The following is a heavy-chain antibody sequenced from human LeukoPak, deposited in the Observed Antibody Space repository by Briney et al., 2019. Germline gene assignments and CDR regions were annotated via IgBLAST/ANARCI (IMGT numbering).Heavy chain of an antibody. CDR1: GYTFTGYY. CDR3: ARTDSVAGTHRRPLDIDY. J-gene: IGHJ4*02. Sequence: ASVKVSCKASGYTFTGYYMHGVGQAPGQGLAWVGWIIPNSSGTTYAQKFQGRVTMTRDTSISTAYMELSRLRSDDTAVYYCARTDSVAGTHRRPLDIDYWGQGTLVTVAS. CDR2: IIPNSSGT. V-gene: IGHV1-2*02. D-gene: IGHD6-19*01.